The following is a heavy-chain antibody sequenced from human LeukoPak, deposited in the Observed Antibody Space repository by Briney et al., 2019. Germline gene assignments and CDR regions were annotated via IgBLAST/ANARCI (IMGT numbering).Heavy chain of an antibody. CDR2: ISSSGSTI. V-gene: IGHV3-48*04. CDR3: ARDLSLYCSGGSCYSLNY. CDR1: GFTFSSYS. J-gene: IGHJ4*02. D-gene: IGHD2-15*01. Sequence: PGGSLRLSCTASGFTFSSYSMNWVRQAPWKGLEWVSYISSSGSTIYYADSVKGRFTISRDNAKNSLYLQMNSLRAEDTAVYYCARDLSLYCSGGSCYSLNYWGQGTLVTVSS.